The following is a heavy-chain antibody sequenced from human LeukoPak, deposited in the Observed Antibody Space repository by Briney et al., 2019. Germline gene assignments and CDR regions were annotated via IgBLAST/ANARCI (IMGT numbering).Heavy chain of an antibody. CDR1: GFTFNRYA. Sequence: GGSLRLSCAASGFTFNRYAMHWVRQAPGKGLEWVSLISGDGGSTYYADSVKGRFTISRDNSKNSLYLQMNSLRTEDTALYYCAKEGMDGMDVWGQGTTVTVSS. D-gene: IGHD6-13*01. CDR3: AKEGMDGMDV. CDR2: ISGDGGST. J-gene: IGHJ6*02. V-gene: IGHV3-43*02.